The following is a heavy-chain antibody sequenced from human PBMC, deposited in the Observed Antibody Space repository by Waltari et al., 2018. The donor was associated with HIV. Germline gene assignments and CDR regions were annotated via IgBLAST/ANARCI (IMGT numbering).Heavy chain of an antibody. D-gene: IGHD1-26*01. CDR2: IIPIFGTA. V-gene: IGHV1-69*01. J-gene: IGHJ4*02. Sequence: QVQLVQSGAEVQKPGSSVKVSCKASGGTFSSYATRWVRQAPGQGLEWMGGIIPIFGTANYAQKFQGRVTITADESTSTAYMELSSLRSEDTAVYYCAREGGSYSGVDYWGKGTLVTVSS. CDR3: AREGGSYSGVDY. CDR1: GGTFSSYA.